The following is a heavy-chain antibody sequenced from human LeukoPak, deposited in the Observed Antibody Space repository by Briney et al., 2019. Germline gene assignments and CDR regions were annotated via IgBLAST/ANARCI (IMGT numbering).Heavy chain of an antibody. CDR2: ITGSGANT. CDR1: GFSFSTYS. CDR3: YYYDSSGFYPQTKIDY. J-gene: IGHJ4*02. V-gene: IGHV3-23*01. Sequence: GGPLTLSCAGSGFSFSTYSMNWVRQAPGKGLEWVSGITGSGANTYYADSVKGRFTISRDNSKNTLYLRMNSLRAEDTAVYYCYYYDSSGFYPQTKIDYWGQGTLVTVSS. D-gene: IGHD3-22*01.